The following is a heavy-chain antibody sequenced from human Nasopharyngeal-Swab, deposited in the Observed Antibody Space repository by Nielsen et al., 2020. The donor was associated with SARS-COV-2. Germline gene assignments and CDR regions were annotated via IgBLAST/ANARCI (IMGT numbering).Heavy chain of an antibody. D-gene: IGHD3-10*01. CDR1: GGTFSSYA. CDR2: IIPILGIA. J-gene: IGHJ3*02. V-gene: IGHV1-69*04. CDR3: ARDSWFRELGNAFDI. Sequence: SVKVSCKASGGTFSSYAISWVRQAPGQGLEWMGRIIPILGIANYAQKFQGRVTITADKSTSTAYMELSSLRSEDTAVYHCARDSWFRELGNAFDIWGQGTMVTVSS.